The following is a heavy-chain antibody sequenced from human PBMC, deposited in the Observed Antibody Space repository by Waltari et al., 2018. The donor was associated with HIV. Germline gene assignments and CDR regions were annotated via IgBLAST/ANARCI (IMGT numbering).Heavy chain of an antibody. CDR3: ARAGAGGVVVARGAFDI. D-gene: IGHD3-3*01. CDR1: GGTFSSYT. Sequence: QVQLVQSGAEVKKPGPSVKVSCKASGGTFSSYTIRWVRRARGQRLEWMGRSIPILGIANYAQKFQGRVTITADKSTSTAYMELSSLRSEDTAVYYCARAGAGGVVVARGAFDIWGQGTMVTVSS. V-gene: IGHV1-69*02. J-gene: IGHJ3*02. CDR2: SIPILGIA.